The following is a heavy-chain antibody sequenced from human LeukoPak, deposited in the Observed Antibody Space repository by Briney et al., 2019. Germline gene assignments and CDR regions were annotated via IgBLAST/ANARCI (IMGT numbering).Heavy chain of an antibody. D-gene: IGHD1-26*01. J-gene: IGHJ3*02. CDR2: ISSTSSSYI. CDR3: ARGGSYLSAFDI. V-gene: IGHV3-21*04. CDR1: GFTFSSYN. Sequence: PGGSLRLSCAASGFTFSSYNMNWVRQAPGKGLEWVSSISSTSSSYIYYADSVKGRFTISRDNAKNSLYLQMNSLRAEDTAVYYCARGGSYLSAFDIWGQGTMVTVSS.